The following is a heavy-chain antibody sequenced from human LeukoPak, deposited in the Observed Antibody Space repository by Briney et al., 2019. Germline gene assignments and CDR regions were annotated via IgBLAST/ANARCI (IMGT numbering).Heavy chain of an antibody. V-gene: IGHV1-69*04. J-gene: IGHJ3*02. Sequence: SVKVSCKASGDSFNTYAINWVRQAPGQGLEWMGKIIPILEVPNIAREFQGRVTITADKSTNTAYLELKSLRSEDTALYFCARRTCRGSSCYRNDASDIWGQGTMVTVSS. D-gene: IGHD2-15*01. CDR2: IIPILEVP. CDR1: GDSFNTYA. CDR3: ARRTCRGSSCYRNDASDI.